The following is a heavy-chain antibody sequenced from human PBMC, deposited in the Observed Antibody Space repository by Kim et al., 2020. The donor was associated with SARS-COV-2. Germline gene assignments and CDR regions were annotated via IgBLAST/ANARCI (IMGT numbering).Heavy chain of an antibody. CDR1: GFRFNEYW. J-gene: IGHJ4*02. CDR2: MDEPGRLK. D-gene: IGHD1-7*01. CDR3: ARAGGVGTVDY. V-gene: IGHV3-7*01. Sequence: GGSLRLSCAASGFRFNEYWMSWVRQTPGGGLEWVAYMDEPGRLKFYGGSVEGRFTISRDNAKNSVYLQMSGLRDDDTATYFCARAGGVGTVDYWGQGILV.